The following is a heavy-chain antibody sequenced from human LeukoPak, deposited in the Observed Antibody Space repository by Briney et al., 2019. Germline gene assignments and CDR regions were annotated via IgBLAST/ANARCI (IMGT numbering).Heavy chain of an antibody. CDR1: GGSISSSSYY. V-gene: IGHV4-39*01. Sequence: SETLSLTCTVSGGSISSSSYYWGWIRQPPGKGLEWIGGIYYSGSTYYNPSLKSRITISVDTSKNQFSLKLSSVTAADTAVYYCARTWIPLSNWFDPWGQRTLVTVSS. CDR3: ARTWIPLSNWFDP. CDR2: IYYSGST. J-gene: IGHJ5*02. D-gene: IGHD5-18*01.